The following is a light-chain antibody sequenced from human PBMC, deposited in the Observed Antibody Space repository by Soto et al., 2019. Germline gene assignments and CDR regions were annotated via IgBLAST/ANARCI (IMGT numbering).Light chain of an antibody. CDR3: QQYNLDPYT. Sequence: DIQMTQSPSTLSGSIGDRVIITCRASQSVVNWLAWYQQKPGKAPKLLISDASKLESGVPPRFSGVGSGTDFTLTISRLQPDDSATYYCQQYNLDPYTFGEGTKLEIK. CDR1: QSVVNW. V-gene: IGKV1-5*01. CDR2: DAS. J-gene: IGKJ2*01.